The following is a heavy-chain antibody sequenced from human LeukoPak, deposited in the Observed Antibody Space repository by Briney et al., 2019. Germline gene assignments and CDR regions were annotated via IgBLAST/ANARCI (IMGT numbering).Heavy chain of an antibody. CDR1: GYTFTSYG. CDR3: ARESLAGATSVDFDY. Sequence: ASVKVSCKASGYTFTSYGISWVRQAPGQGLEWMGWISAYNGNTNYAQKLQGRVTMTTDTSTSTAYMELRSLRSDDTAVYYCARESLAGATSVDFDYWGQGTLVTVSS. J-gene: IGHJ4*02. D-gene: IGHD1-26*01. V-gene: IGHV1-18*01. CDR2: ISAYNGNT.